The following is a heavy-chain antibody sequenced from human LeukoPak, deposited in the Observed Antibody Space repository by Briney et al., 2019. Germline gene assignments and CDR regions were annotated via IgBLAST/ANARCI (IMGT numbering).Heavy chain of an antibody. J-gene: IGHJ4*02. Sequence: GGSLRLSCAPSGFIFRNHAMNLVRQAPGQGLEWVSGVSASGGSTFNTGSVKGRFSISRDNSKNTLYLEMNSLRPEDTALYYCAKSLGNQGVIDYWGQGTLVTVSS. V-gene: IGHV3-23*01. D-gene: IGHD3-10*01. CDR1: GFIFRNHA. CDR2: VSASGGST. CDR3: AKSLGNQGVIDY.